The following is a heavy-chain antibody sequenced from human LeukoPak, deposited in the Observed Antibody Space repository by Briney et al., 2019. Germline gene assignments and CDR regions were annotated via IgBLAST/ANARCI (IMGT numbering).Heavy chain of an antibody. D-gene: IGHD5-18*01. J-gene: IGHJ4*02. CDR3: ARDGGYSYGLGFDY. CDR1: GGSISSYY. V-gene: IGHV4-59*01. CDR2: IYYSGST. Sequence: SETLSLTCTVSGGSISSYYWSWIRQPPGKGLEWIGYIYYSGSTNYNPSLKCRVTISVDTSKNQFSLKLSSVTAADTAVYYCARDGGYSYGLGFDYWGQGTLVTVSS.